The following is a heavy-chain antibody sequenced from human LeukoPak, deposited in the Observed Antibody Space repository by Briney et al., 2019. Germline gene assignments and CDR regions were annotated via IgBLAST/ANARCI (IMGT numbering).Heavy chain of an antibody. CDR1: GGSFSGYY. CDR2: INHSGRT. Sequence: PSETLSLTCAVYGGSFSGYYWSWIRQPPGKGLEWIGEINHSGRTNYNPSPKSRVTISVDTSKNQSSLKLSSVTAADTAVYFCTRLLHDSRGYYYFDYWGQGTLATVSS. CDR3: TRLLHDSRGYYYFDY. J-gene: IGHJ4*02. D-gene: IGHD3-22*01. V-gene: IGHV4-34*01.